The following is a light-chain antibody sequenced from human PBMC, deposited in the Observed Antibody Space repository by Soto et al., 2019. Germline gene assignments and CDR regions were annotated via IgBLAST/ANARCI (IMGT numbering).Light chain of an antibody. CDR1: QTVSSSY. J-gene: IGKJ2*01. V-gene: IGKV3-20*01. CDR3: QQYGSLPRT. Sequence: EIVLTQSPGTLSLSPGARATLSCRASQTVSSSYLAWYQQTPGQAPRLLIYDASIRATGIPDRFSGSGSGSDFTLTISRLEPEDFAVYYCQQYGSLPRTFGQGTKLEIK. CDR2: DAS.